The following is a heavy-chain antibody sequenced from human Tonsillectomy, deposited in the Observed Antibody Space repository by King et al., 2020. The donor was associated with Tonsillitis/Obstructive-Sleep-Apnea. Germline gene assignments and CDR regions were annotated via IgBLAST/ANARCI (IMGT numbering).Heavy chain of an antibody. D-gene: IGHD3-10*01. CDR3: ARSFPYYYGSGPYDAFDI. Sequence: VTLKESGPALVKPIQTLTLTCTFSGFSLSTSGMCVSWIRQPPGKALEWLARIDWDDDKYYSTSLKTRLTISKDTSKNQVVLTMTNTDPVDTATYYCARSFPYYYGSGPYDAFDIWGQGTMVTVSS. CDR2: IDWDDDK. J-gene: IGHJ3*02. CDR1: GFSLSTSGMC. V-gene: IGHV2-70*11.